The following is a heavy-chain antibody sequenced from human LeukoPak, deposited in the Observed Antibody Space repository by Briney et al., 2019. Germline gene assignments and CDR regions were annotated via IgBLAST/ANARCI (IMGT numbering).Heavy chain of an antibody. CDR2: IYHSGST. Sequence: SQTLSLTCAVSGGSISSGGYSWSWIRQPPGKGLEWIGYIYHSGSTYYNPSLKSRVTISVDRSKNQFSLKLSSVTAADTAVYYCARGCCSGGSCYHFDYWGQGTLVTVSS. CDR1: GGSISSGGYS. J-gene: IGHJ4*02. V-gene: IGHV4-30-2*01. D-gene: IGHD2-15*01. CDR3: ARGCCSGGSCYHFDY.